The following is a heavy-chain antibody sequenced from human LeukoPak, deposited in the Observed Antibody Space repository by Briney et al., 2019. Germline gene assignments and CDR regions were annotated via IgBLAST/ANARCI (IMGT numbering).Heavy chain of an antibody. CDR1: GFTFSSYA. CDR3: AKRFTYSSTWYYFEY. J-gene: IGHJ4*02. Sequence: GRSLRLSCAASGFTFSSYAMHWVRQAPGKGLDWVAVISYDGSDIYYEDSVKGRFTISRDNSKNTLYLQLNSLRAEDTAIYYCAKRFTYSSTWYYFEYWGEGTLVTVSS. V-gene: IGHV3-30*18. D-gene: IGHD6-13*01. CDR2: ISYDGSDI.